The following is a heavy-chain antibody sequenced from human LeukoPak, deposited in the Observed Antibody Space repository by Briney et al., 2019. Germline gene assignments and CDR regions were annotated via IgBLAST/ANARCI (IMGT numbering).Heavy chain of an antibody. CDR1: GGSISSFY. J-gene: IGHJ4*02. CDR2: IYYSGST. CDR3: ARVRKLVRPRPYYFDY. V-gene: IGHV4-59*01. Sequence: SETLSLTCAVSGGSISSFYWTWIRQPPGKGLEWIGYIYYSGSTNYNPSLKSRVTISVDTSKNQFSLRMSSVTAADTAVYYCARVRKLVRPRPYYFDYWGQGTLVTVSS. D-gene: IGHD1-1*01.